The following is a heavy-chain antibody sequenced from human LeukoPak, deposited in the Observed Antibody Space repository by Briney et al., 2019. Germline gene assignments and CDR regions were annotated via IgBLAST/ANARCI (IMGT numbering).Heavy chain of an antibody. CDR1: GGSISSSSYY. CDR2: IYYSGST. D-gene: IGHD3-10*01. V-gene: IGHV4-39*07. Sequence: SETLSLTCTVSGGSISSSSYYWGWIRQPPGKGLEWIGSIYYSGSTYYNPSLKSRVTISVDTSKNQFSLKLSSVTAADTAVYYCARDPSSASSFDIWGQGTMVTVSS. J-gene: IGHJ3*02. CDR3: ARDPSSASSFDI.